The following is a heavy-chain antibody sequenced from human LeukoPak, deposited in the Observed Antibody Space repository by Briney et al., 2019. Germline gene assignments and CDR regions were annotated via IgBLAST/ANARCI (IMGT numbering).Heavy chain of an antibody. J-gene: IGHJ4*02. CDR3: AKDILPSGYHYFDY. CDR1: GFTFDNYG. Sequence: GGSLRLSCATSGFTFDNYGMKWVRHAPGKGLEWVSGINWNGGSTVYADSVKGRSTISRDNAKNSLYLQMNSLRAEDTALYYCAKDILPSGYHYFDYWGQGTLVTVSS. D-gene: IGHD3-22*01. V-gene: IGHV3-20*04. CDR2: INWNGGST.